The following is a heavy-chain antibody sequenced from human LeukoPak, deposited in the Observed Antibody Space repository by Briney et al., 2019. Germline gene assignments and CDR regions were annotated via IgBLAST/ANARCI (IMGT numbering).Heavy chain of an antibody. Sequence: SETLSLTCTVSGYSISSGYYWGWIRQPPGKGLEWIGSIYHSGSTYYNPSLKSRVTISVDTSKNQFSLKLSSVTAADTAVYYCARDRYYYDFWSGYQKTYWYFDLWGRGTLVTASS. D-gene: IGHD3-3*01. V-gene: IGHV4-38-2*02. CDR2: IYHSGST. J-gene: IGHJ2*01. CDR3: ARDRYYYDFWSGYQKTYWYFDL. CDR1: GYSISSGYY.